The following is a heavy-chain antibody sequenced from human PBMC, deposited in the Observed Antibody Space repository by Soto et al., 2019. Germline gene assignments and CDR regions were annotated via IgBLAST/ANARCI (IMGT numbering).Heavy chain of an antibody. J-gene: IGHJ6*02. V-gene: IGHV3-30-3*01. D-gene: IGHD6-13*01. CDR2: ISYDGSNK. CDR1: GFTFSSYA. Sequence: ESGGGVVQPGRSLRLSCAASGFTFSSYAMHWVRQAPGKGLEWVAVISYDGSNKYYADSVKGRFTISRDNSKNTLYLQMNSLRAEDTAVYYCARDRGKYSSSWYGDYYYGMDVWGQGTTVTVSS. CDR3: ARDRGKYSSSWYGDYYYGMDV.